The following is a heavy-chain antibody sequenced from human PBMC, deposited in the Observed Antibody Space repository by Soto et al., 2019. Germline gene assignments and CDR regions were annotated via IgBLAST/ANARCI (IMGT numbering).Heavy chain of an antibody. Sequence: SLRLSCAASGFTFTDYSMSWIRQAPGKGLEWLAFIDSRGRTLSYADSVKGRFTISRDNAKNSLYLQMHSLRADDTAVYYCARQAARNYIDSWGQGDVVTVS. V-gene: IGHV3-11*01. J-gene: IGHJ4*02. D-gene: IGHD6-6*01. CDR2: IDSRGRTL. CDR1: GFTFTDYS. CDR3: ARQAARNYIDS.